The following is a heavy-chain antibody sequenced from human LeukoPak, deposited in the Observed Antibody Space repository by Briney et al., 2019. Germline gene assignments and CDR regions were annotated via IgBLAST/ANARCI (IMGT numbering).Heavy chain of an antibody. V-gene: IGHV3-7*01. J-gene: IGHJ4*02. D-gene: IGHD6-19*01. CDR3: ARDLIAVAGPI. Sequence: GGSLRLSCAASGFTFSSYRMSWVRQAPGKGLEWVSNIKQDGSEKYYVDSVKGRFTISRDNAKNSLYLQMNSLRAEDTAVYYCARDLIAVAGPIWGQGTLVTVSS. CDR1: GFTFSSYR. CDR2: IKQDGSEK.